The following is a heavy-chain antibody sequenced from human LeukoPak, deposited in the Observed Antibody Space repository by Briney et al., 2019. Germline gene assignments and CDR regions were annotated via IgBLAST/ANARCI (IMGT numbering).Heavy chain of an antibody. Sequence: PSETLSLTCTVSGGSISSYYWSWIRQPPGKGLEWIGYIYYSGSTNYNPSLKSRVTISVDTSKNQFSLKLSSVTAADTAVYYCARVTSIAAADHGMDVWGQGTTVTVSS. J-gene: IGHJ6*02. CDR3: ARVTSIAAADHGMDV. CDR2: IYYSGST. V-gene: IGHV4-59*08. D-gene: IGHD6-13*01. CDR1: GGSISSYY.